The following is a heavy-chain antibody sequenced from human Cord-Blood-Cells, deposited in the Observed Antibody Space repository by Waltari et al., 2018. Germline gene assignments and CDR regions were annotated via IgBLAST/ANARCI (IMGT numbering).Heavy chain of an antibody. V-gene: IGHV3-23*01. CDR3: AKETGDFWSGYYNWFDP. Sequence: SYAMSWVRQAPGKGLEWVSAISGSGGSTYYADSVKGRFTISRDNSKNTLYLQMNSLRAEDTAVYYCAKETGDFWSGYYNWFDPWGQGTLVTVSS. D-gene: IGHD3-3*01. J-gene: IGHJ5*02. CDR1: SYA. CDR2: ISGSGGST.